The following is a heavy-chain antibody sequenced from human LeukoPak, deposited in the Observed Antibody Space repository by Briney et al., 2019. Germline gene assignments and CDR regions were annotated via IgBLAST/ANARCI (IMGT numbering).Heavy chain of an antibody. J-gene: IGHJ4*02. D-gene: IGHD3-10*01. Sequence: PGGSLRLSCAASGFTFDDYAMHWVRQAPGKGLEWVSGISWNSGSIGYADSVKGRFTISRDNAKNSLYLQMNSLRAEDTALYYCAKDHVGYYGSGSYSDYWGQGTLVTVSS. V-gene: IGHV3-9*01. CDR3: AKDHVGYYGSGSYSDY. CDR1: GFTFDDYA. CDR2: ISWNSGSI.